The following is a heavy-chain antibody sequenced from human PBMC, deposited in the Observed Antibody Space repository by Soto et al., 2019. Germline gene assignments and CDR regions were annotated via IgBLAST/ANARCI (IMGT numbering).Heavy chain of an antibody. J-gene: IGHJ4*01. V-gene: IGHV3-30-3*01. CDR3: ARVTRDPAYSSSGQSWGKLDY. D-gene: IGHD2-2*01. Sequence: QVQLVESGGGVVQPGRSLRLSCAASGFTFSTYAMLWVRQAPGTGLAWVAIISLDGLNTEYADSVKGRITISRYNYKNTLYLQMNSLRAEDTAVYYCARVTRDPAYSSSGQSWGKLDYWGHGPLVTVSS. CDR2: ISLDGLNT. CDR1: GFTFSTYA.